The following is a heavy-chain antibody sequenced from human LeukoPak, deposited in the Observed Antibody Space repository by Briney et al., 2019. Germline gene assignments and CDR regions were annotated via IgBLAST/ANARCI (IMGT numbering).Heavy chain of an antibody. J-gene: IGHJ4*02. CDR1: GGSFSGYY. V-gene: IGHV4-34*01. CDR2: INHSGST. D-gene: IGHD1-1*01. Sequence: SETLSLTCAVYGGSFSGYYWSWIRQPPGKGLEWIGEINHSGSTNYNPSLKSRVTISVDTSKNQFSLELSSVTAADTAVYYCARKQLERRGALDYWGQGTLVTVSS. CDR3: ARKQLERRGALDY.